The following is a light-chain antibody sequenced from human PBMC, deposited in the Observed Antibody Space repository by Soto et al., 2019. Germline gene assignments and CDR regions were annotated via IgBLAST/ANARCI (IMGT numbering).Light chain of an antibody. V-gene: IGLV1-40*01. CDR1: SSNIGAGYD. Sequence: QAVVTQPPSVSGAPGQRVTISCTGSSSNIGAGYDVHWYQQLPGTAPKLPIYGNSNRPSGVPDRFSGSKSGTSASLAITGLQAEDEADYYCQSYDSSLSGVVFGGGTQLTVL. J-gene: IGLJ2*01. CDR2: GNS. CDR3: QSYDSSLSGVV.